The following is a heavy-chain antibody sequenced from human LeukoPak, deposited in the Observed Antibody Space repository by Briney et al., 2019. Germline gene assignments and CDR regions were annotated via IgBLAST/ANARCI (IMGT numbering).Heavy chain of an antibody. V-gene: IGHV3-74*01. D-gene: IGHD4-11*01. CDR2: INPDGTTT. Sequence: GGSLRLSCAASGFSFSTYWMYWVRQAPGKGLLWVSHINPDGTTTRFADSVKGRFTISRDNAENTLYLQMDSLRAEDPALYYCARRHADSTGFDYWGQGALVTVSS. CDR3: ARRHADSTGFDY. CDR1: GFSFSTYW. J-gene: IGHJ4*02.